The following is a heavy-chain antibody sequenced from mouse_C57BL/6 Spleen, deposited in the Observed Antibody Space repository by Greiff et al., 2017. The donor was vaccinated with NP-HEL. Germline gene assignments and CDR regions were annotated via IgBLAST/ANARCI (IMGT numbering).Heavy chain of an antibody. CDR3: ARDGATTVPGYFDV. CDR2: INYDGSST. V-gene: IGHV5-16*01. D-gene: IGHD1-1*01. Sequence: EVKLVESEGGLVQPGSSMKLSCTASGFTFSDYYMAWVRQVPEKGLEWVANINYDGSSTYYLDSLKSRFIISRDNAKNILYLQMSSLKSEDTATYYCARDGATTVPGYFDVWGTGTTVTVSS. J-gene: IGHJ1*03. CDR1: GFTFSDYY.